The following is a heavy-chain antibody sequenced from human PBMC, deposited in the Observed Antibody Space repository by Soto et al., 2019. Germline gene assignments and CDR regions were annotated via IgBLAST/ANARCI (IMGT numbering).Heavy chain of an antibody. CDR3: ARAWFGETTPSEYFQH. J-gene: IGHJ1*01. CDR2: IYWDDDK. CDR1: GFSLSTSGVG. D-gene: IGHD3-10*01. V-gene: IGHV2-5*02. Sequence: QITLKESGPTLVKPTQTLTLTCTFSGFSLSTSGVGVGWIRQPPGKALEWLALIYWDDDKRYSPSLKSRLTITKDTSKTQVVLTMTNMDPADTATYYCARAWFGETTPSEYFQHWGQGTLVTVSS.